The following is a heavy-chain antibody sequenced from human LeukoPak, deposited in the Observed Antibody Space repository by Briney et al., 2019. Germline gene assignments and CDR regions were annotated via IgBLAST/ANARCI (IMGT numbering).Heavy chain of an antibody. V-gene: IGHV3-11*01. J-gene: IGHJ5*02. Sequence: GGSLRLSCAASGFTFSDYYMSWIRQAPGKGLEWVSYISSSGSTIYYADSVKGRFTISRDNAKNSLYLQMNSLRAEDTVVYYCARYGYDYGDYGVTNWFDPWGQGTLVTVSS. CDR3: ARYGYDYGDYGVTNWFDP. CDR2: ISSSGSTI. CDR1: GFTFSDYY. D-gene: IGHD4-17*01.